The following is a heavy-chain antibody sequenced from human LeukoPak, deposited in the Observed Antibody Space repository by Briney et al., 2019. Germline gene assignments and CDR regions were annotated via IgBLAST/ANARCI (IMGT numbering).Heavy chain of an antibody. J-gene: IGHJ5*02. CDR2: INPSGGST. D-gene: IGHD6-13*01. Sequence: ASVKVSCKASGYTFTSYYMHRVRQAPGQGLEWMGIINPSGGSTSYAQKFQGRVTMTRDTSTSTVYMELSSLRSEDTAVYYCARGLGAAAGMAYNWFDPWGQGTLVTVSS. CDR1: GYTFTSYY. V-gene: IGHV1-46*01. CDR3: ARGLGAAAGMAYNWFDP.